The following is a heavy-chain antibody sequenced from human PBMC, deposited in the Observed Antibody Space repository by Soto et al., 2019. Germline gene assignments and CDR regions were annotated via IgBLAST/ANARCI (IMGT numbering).Heavy chain of an antibody. CDR1: GGSFSGYY. CDR3: ARRISSPPYYFDY. J-gene: IGHJ4*02. CDR2: INHSGST. Sequence: PSETLSLTCAVYGGSFSGYYWSWIRQPPGKGLEWIGEINHSGSTNYNPSLKSRVTISVDTSKNQFSLKLSSVTAADTAVYYCARRISSPPYYFDYWGQGTLVTVSS. D-gene: IGHD3-16*02. V-gene: IGHV4-34*01.